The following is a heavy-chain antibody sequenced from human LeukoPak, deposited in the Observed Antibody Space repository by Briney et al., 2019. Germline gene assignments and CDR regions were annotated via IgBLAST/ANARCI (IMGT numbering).Heavy chain of an antibody. J-gene: IGHJ6*03. V-gene: IGHV3-21*01. Sequence: GGSLRLSCAASGFTFSDYYMNWVRQAPGKGLEWVSSISSSSSYIYYADSVKGRFTISRGNAKNSLYLQMNNLRAEDTAVYYCARDREGIAAAGTSSYYMDVWGKGTTVTVSS. CDR3: ARDREGIAAAGTSSYYMDV. CDR2: ISSSSSYI. CDR1: GFTFSDYY. D-gene: IGHD6-13*01.